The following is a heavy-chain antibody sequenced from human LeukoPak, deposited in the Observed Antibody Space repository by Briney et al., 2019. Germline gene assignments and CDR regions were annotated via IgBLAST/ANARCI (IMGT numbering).Heavy chain of an antibody. Sequence: GGSLRLSCAASGFTFSSYAMHWVRQAPGKGLEWVSGISWNSGSIGYADSVKGRFTISRDNAKNSLYLQMNSLRAEDTALYYCAKGRGYSYGSDFDYWGQGTLVTVSS. CDR3: AKGRGYSYGSDFDY. CDR2: ISWNSGSI. J-gene: IGHJ4*02. D-gene: IGHD5-18*01. CDR1: GFTFSSYA. V-gene: IGHV3-9*01.